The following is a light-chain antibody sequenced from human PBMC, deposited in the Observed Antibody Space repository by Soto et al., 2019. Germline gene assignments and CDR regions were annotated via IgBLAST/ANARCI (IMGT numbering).Light chain of an antibody. CDR3: SSYTTSGTPV. CDR2: DVS. V-gene: IGLV2-14*03. Sequence: QSALTQSASVSGSPGQSIIISCTGTSSDVGSYNYVSWYQHHPGKAPKFMIYDVSNRPSGVSNRFSGSKSGNTASLTISGLQAEDEADYYCSSYTTSGTPVFGSGTKVTVL. J-gene: IGLJ1*01. CDR1: SSDVGSYNY.